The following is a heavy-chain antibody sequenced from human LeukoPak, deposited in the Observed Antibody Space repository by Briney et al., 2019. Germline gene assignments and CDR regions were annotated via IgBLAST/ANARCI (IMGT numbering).Heavy chain of an antibody. D-gene: IGHD3-3*01. CDR3: ARERPGITIFGVVIPSDAFDI. CDR1: GGSISSYY. J-gene: IGHJ3*02. V-gene: IGHV4-59*12. Sequence: PSETLSLTCTVSGGSISSYYWSWIRQPPGKGLEWIGYIYYSGSTNYNPSLKNRVTISVDTSKNQFSLKLSSVTAADTAVYYCARERPGITIFGVVIPSDAFDIWGQGTMVAVSS. CDR2: IYYSGST.